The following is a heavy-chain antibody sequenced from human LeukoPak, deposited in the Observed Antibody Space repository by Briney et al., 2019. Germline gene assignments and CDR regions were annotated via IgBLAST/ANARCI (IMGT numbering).Heavy chain of an antibody. CDR2: FDPEDGET. Sequence: ASVKVSCKVSGYTLTELSMHWVRQAPGQGLEWMGGFDPEDGETIYAQKFQGRVTMTEDTSTDTAYMELSSLRSEDTAVYYCATTPRGGSYYFDYWGQGTLVTVSS. J-gene: IGHJ4*02. D-gene: IGHD1-26*01. CDR1: GYTLTELS. V-gene: IGHV1-24*01. CDR3: ATTPRGGSYYFDY.